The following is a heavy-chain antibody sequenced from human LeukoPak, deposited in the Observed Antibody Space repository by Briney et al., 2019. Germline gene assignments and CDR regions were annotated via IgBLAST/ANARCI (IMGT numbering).Heavy chain of an antibody. V-gene: IGHV3-64D*06. CDR1: GFTFSSYA. CDR3: VQRSGYTYDY. CDR2: ISSNGYSA. D-gene: IGHD3-22*01. Sequence: GGSLRLSCSASGFTFSSYAMHWVRQAPGKGPEYVSSISSNGYSAYYADSVKGRFATSRDNSKNTLYLQMSSLRTEDTAVYHCVQRSGYTYDYWGQGTLVTVSS. J-gene: IGHJ4*02.